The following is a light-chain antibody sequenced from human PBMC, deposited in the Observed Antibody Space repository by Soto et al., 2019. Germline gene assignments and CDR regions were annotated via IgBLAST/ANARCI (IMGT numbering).Light chain of an antibody. CDR2: DVS. CDR1: SSDVGGYDY. CDR3: SSYTSSSTYV. Sequence: QSALTQPASVSGSPGQSIAISCTGTSSDVGGYDYVSWYQPHPGKAPKVMIYDVSNRPSGVSNRFSGSKSDSTASLTISGLQAEDEADYYCSSYTSSSTYVFGTGTKVT. V-gene: IGLV2-14*01. J-gene: IGLJ1*01.